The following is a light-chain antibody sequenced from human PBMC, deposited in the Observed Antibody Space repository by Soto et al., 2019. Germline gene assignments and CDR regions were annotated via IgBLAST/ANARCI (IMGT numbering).Light chain of an antibody. CDR1: QSISSW. CDR3: QQYNSYSRT. Sequence: DIQMTQSPSTLSASVGDRVTITCRASQSISSWLGWYQQKPWKAPKILIYDASSWESGVPSRFSGSGSGTEFTLTISSRQPDDFATYYCQQYNSYSRTFGQGTKVEIK. J-gene: IGKJ1*01. CDR2: DAS. V-gene: IGKV1-5*01.